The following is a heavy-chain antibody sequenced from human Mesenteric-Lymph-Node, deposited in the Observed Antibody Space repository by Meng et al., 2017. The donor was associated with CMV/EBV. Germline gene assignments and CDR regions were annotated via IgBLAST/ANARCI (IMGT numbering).Heavy chain of an antibody. V-gene: IGHV4-39*01. J-gene: IGHJ4*02. CDR3: ARLYYFDSSAYQSPYYFDY. Sequence: ISTSSYYWGWIRQPPGKGLEWIGSIYYSGSTYYTPSLKSRVTISVDTSKNQFSLKLSSVIAADTAIYYCARLYYFDSSAYQSPYYFDYWGQGTLVTVSS. CDR2: IYYSGST. CDR1: ISTSSYY. D-gene: IGHD3-22*01.